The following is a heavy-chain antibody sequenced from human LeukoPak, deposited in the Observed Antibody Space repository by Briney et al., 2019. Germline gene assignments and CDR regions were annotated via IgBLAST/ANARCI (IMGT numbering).Heavy chain of an antibody. CDR1: GYSSTSYR. CDR2: IYPGDSDT. D-gene: IGHD3-22*01. J-gene: IGHJ4*02. V-gene: IGHV5-51*01. CDR3: ATRTSGYYYFDY. Sequence: GESLKISCKGSGYSSTSYRIAWVRQMPGKGLEWRGIIYPGDSDTRYSPSFQGQVTISADKSISTAYLQWSSLKASDTAMYYCATRTSGYYYFDYWGQGTLVTVSS.